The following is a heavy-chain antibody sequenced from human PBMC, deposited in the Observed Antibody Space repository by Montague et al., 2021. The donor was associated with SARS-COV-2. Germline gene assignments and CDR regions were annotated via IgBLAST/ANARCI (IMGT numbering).Heavy chain of an antibody. V-gene: IGHV4-39*07. CDR2: IYEGDTT. CDR1: GGSIRSTTFY. CDR3: ARGGYGGWTGYYFDY. J-gene: IGHJ4*02. Sequence: SETLSLTCTVSGGSIRSTTFYWGWIRQSPGRGLEWIGNIYEGDTTYYNPSLKSRVTMSVDRSKNHFSLRLSSVTAADTAMYYCARGGYGGWTGYYFDYWGQGTLVTVSS. D-gene: IGHD4/OR15-4a*01.